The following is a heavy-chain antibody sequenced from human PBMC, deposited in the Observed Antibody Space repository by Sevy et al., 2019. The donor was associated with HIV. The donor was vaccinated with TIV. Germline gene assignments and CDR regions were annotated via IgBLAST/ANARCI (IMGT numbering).Heavy chain of an antibody. Sequence: SETLSLTCTVSGGSISSYYWSWIRQPPGKGLEWIGYIYYSGSTNYNPSLKSRVTISVDTSKNQFSLKLSSVTAADTAAYYSARSGEGCSSTSCYYWFDPWGQGTLVTVSS. J-gene: IGHJ5*02. CDR3: ARSGEGCSSTSCYYWFDP. D-gene: IGHD2-2*01. CDR1: GGSISSYY. V-gene: IGHV4-59*01. CDR2: IYYSGST.